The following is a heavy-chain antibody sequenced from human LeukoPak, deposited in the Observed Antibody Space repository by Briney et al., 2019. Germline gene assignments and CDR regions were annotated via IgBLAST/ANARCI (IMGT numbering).Heavy chain of an antibody. J-gene: IGHJ4*02. CDR2: LYTSGST. CDR3: ARGGSSGYYYG. D-gene: IGHD3-22*01. V-gene: IGHV4-4*07. CDR1: GGSISSYY. Sequence: SETLSLTCTVSGGSISSYYWRWIRQPAGKGLEWIGRLYTSGSTNYNPSLKSRVTMSVDTSKNQFSLKLTSMPAADTAVYYCARGGSSGYYYGWGQGTLVTVSS.